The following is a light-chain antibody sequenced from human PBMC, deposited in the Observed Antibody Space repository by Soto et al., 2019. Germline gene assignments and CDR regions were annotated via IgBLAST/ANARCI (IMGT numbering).Light chain of an antibody. J-gene: IGKJ4*01. CDR2: AAS. V-gene: IGKV1-27*01. CDR1: QGISTY. Sequence: DIQMTQSPSSLSASVGVRVTITCRASQGISTYLAWYQQKPGKVPKLLIYAASTLQSGVPSRFSGSGSGTEFTLSISSLQPEDVATYYCRKYNSAPLTFGGGTKVEIK. CDR3: RKYNSAPLT.